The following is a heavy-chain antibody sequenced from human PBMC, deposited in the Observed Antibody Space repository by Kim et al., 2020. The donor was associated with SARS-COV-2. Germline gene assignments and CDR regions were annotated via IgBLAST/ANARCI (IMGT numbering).Heavy chain of an antibody. V-gene: IGHV3-30*01. D-gene: IGHD3-10*01. J-gene: IGHJ4*02. CDR3: ARDPYYYGSGSYYVY. Sequence: DSGKGRFTIARDNSKNTLYLQMNSLRAEDTAVYYCARDPYYYGSGSYYVYWGQGTLVTVSS.